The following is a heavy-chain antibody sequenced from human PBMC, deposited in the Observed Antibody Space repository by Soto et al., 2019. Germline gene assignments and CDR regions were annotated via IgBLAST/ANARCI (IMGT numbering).Heavy chain of an antibody. J-gene: IGHJ5*02. CDR2: ISSSSSTI. V-gene: IGHV3-48*02. D-gene: IGHD3-10*01. Sequence: PGGSLRLSCAASGFTFSSYSMNWVRQAPGKGLEWVSYISSSSSTIYYADSVKGRFTISRDNAKNSLYPQMNSLRDEDTAVYYCTRGGALWFGESNWFDPWGQGTLVTVSS. CDR1: GFTFSSYS. CDR3: TRGGALWFGESNWFDP.